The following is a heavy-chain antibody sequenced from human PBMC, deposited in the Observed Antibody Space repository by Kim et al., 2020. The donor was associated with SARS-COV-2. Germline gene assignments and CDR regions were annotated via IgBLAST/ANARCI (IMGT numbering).Heavy chain of an antibody. CDR3: ARPSADY. J-gene: IGHJ4*02. Sequence: NYHPSLNSRVTMSVDASTNQFLLKLKSMTAADTAVYYCARPSADYWGQGTLVTVSS. V-gene: IGHV4-4*07.